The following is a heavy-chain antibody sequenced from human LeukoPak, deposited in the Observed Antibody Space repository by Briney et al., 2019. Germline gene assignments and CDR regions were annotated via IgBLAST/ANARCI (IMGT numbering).Heavy chain of an antibody. J-gene: IGHJ4*02. CDR2: TYYRSKWYN. Sequence: SQTLSLTCAISGDSVSSNNGAWNWIRQPPSRGLEWLGRTYYRSKWYNDYAESMKGRITINPDTSKNQFSLQLNSVTPEDTAVYYCARDLGNSGWYTFDYWGQGTLVTVSS. D-gene: IGHD6-19*01. V-gene: IGHV6-1*01. CDR3: ARDLGNSGWYTFDY. CDR1: GDSVSSNNGA.